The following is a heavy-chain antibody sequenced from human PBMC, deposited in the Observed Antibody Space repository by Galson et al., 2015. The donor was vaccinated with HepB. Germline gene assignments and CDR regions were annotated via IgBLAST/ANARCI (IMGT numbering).Heavy chain of an antibody. CDR2: IYYSGST. Sequence: TLSLTCTVSGGSISTDGYYWSWIRQHPGKGLEWIGYIYYSGSTYYNPSLKSRVTILIDTSKNQFSLKLSSVTAADTAVYYCAIGANYGTGTTKRWFDPWGQGTLVTVSS. CDR1: GGSISTDGYY. D-gene: IGHD4-17*01. J-gene: IGHJ5*02. CDR3: AIGANYGTGTTKRWFDP. V-gene: IGHV4-31*03.